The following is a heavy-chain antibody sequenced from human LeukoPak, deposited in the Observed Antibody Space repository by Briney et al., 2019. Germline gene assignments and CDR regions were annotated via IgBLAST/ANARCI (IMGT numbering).Heavy chain of an antibody. J-gene: IGHJ4*02. CDR2: LGVSVSGYGGST. D-gene: IGHD6-19*01. V-gene: IGHV3-23*01. CDR3: AKLFGGSGWLFDY. Sequence: GGSLRLSCAASGFTFCRYAMSWVLQAPGKGLEWVSALGVSVSGYGGSTYYADSVKGRFTISRDNSKNTLYLQMNSLRAEDTAVYYCAKLFGGSGWLFDYWGQGTLVTVSS. CDR1: GFTFCRYA.